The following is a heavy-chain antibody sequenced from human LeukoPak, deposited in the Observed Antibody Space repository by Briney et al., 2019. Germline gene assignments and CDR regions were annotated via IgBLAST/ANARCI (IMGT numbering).Heavy chain of an antibody. CDR1: GFTFSSYG. Sequence: GGSLRLSCAASGFTFSSYGVHWVRQAPGKGLEWVAFIRYDGSNKYYADSVKGRFTISRDNSKNTLYLQMNSLRVEDTAVYYCARGSGTGTYNWGQGTLVTVSS. D-gene: IGHD1-7*01. V-gene: IGHV3-30*02. J-gene: IGHJ4*02. CDR2: IRYDGSNK. CDR3: ARGSGTGTYN.